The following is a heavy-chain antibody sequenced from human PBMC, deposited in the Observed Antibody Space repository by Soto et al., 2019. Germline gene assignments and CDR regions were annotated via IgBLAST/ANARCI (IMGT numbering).Heavy chain of an antibody. D-gene: IGHD3-22*01. J-gene: IGHJ4*02. V-gene: IGHV1-24*01. CDR3: ATGTYYYDSSGYYYMDY. Sequence: GASVKVSCKVSGYTLTELSMHWVRQAPGKGLEWMGGFDPEDGETIYAQKFQGRVTMTEDTSTDTAYMELSSLRSEDTAVYYCATGTYYYDSSGYYYMDYWGQGTLVTVSS. CDR2: FDPEDGET. CDR1: GYTLTELS.